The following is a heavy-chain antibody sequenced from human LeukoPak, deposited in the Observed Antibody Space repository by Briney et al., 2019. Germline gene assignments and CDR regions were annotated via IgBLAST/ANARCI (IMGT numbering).Heavy chain of an antibody. CDR3: ARSQEPNSSLGQRSSPVDY. Sequence: GGSLRLSCAASGFTFSSYSMNWVRQAPGKGLEWVSYISSSSSYIYYADSVKGRFTISRDNAKNSLYLQMNSLRAEDTAVYYCARSQEPNSSLGQRSSPVDYWGQGTLVTVSS. D-gene: IGHD6-6*01. CDR2: ISSSSSYI. J-gene: IGHJ4*02. V-gene: IGHV3-21*01. CDR1: GFTFSSYS.